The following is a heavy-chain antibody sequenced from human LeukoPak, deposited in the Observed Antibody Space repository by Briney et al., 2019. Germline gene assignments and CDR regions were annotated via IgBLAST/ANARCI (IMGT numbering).Heavy chain of an antibody. CDR2: ISAYNGNT. D-gene: IGHD6-13*01. CDR1: GYTFTSYG. J-gene: IGHJ4*02. V-gene: IGHV1-18*01. Sequence: ASVKVSCKASGYTFTSYGISWVRQAPGQGLEWMGWISAYNGNTNYAQKLQGRVTMTTDTSTSTAYMELRSLRSDDTAVFYCARGLSSSWSSAAFQPFDYWGQGTLVTVSS. CDR3: ARGLSSSWSSAAFQPFDY.